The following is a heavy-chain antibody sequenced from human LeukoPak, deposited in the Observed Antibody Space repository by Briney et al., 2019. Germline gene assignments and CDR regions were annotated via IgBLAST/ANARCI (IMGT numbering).Heavy chain of an antibody. CDR2: ISGSGGST. CDR1: GFTFSSYA. CDR3: AKGRVVIVVAQTDY. Sequence: GGSLRLSCAASGFTFSSYAMSWVRQAPGKGLELVSAISGSGGSTYYADSVKGRCTISRDNSKNTLYLQMNSLRAEDTAVYYCAKGRVVIVVAQTDYWGQGTLVTVSS. D-gene: IGHD3-22*01. V-gene: IGHV3-23*01. J-gene: IGHJ4*02.